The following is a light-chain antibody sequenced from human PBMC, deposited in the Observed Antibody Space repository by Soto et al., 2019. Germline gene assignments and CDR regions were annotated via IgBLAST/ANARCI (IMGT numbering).Light chain of an antibody. Sequence: DIVMTQSPDSLAVSLGERATINCKSSQSVLYSSNNKNYLAWYQQKPGQPPELLIYWASTRESGVPDRFSDSGSGTDFTLTISSLQAEDVAVYYCQQYFSIPLTFGGGTKVEMK. CDR3: QQYFSIPLT. CDR1: QSVLYSSNNKNY. J-gene: IGKJ4*01. V-gene: IGKV4-1*01. CDR2: WAS.